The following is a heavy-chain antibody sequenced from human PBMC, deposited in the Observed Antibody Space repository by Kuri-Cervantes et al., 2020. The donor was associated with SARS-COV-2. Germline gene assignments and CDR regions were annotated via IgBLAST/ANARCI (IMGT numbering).Heavy chain of an antibody. Sequence: ESLKISCAVYGGSFSGYYWSWIRQPPGEGLEWIGEINHSGSTNYNPSLKSRVTISVDTSKNQFSLKLSSVTAADTAVYYCARGPGLYSRKAYGMDVWGQGTTVTVSS. CDR3: ARGPGLYSRKAYGMDV. D-gene: IGHD3-16*02. CDR1: GGSFSGYY. CDR2: INHSGST. J-gene: IGHJ6*02. V-gene: IGHV4-34*01.